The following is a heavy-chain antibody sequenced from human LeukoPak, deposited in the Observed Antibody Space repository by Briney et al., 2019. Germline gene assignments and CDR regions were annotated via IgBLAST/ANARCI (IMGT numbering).Heavy chain of an antibody. J-gene: IGHJ4*02. Sequence: SETLSLSCSVSVGSISSYYWRWSRQPPGKGLEWIGYIYSSGSSNYNPSLKSRVTISLDTSKKQFSLDLSSVTAADTAVYYCAIGPTWSCFDYWGQGTLVTVSS. D-gene: IGHD1-1*01. CDR3: AIGPTWSCFDY. CDR1: VGSISSYY. CDR2: IYSSGSS. V-gene: IGHV4-59*01.